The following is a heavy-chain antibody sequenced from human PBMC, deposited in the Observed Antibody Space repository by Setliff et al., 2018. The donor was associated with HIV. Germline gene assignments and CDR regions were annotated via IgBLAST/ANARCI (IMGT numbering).Heavy chain of an antibody. CDR1: GGAFSSYA. Sequence: ASVKVSCKAPGGAFSSYAFSWVRQAPGQRPEWMGWINPGNGNTKYSQKFQGRVTITRVTSASTVYMELSGLRSEDTAVYYCARDLSIDSSGYPRIGYSYMDVWGKGTTVTAP. CDR3: ARDLSIDSSGYPRIGYSYMDV. J-gene: IGHJ6*03. V-gene: IGHV1-3*01. D-gene: IGHD3-22*01. CDR2: INPGNGNT.